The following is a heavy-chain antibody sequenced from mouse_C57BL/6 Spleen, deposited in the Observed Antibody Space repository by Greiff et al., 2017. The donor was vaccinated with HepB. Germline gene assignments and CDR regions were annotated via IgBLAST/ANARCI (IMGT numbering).Heavy chain of an antibody. V-gene: IGHV1-69*01. J-gene: IGHJ3*01. CDR3: ARGRGWLLQFAY. Sequence: QVQLKQPGAELVMPGASVKLSCKASGYTFTSYWMHWVKQRPGQGLEWIGEIDPSDSYTNYNQKFKGKSTLTVDKSSSTAYMQLSSLTSEDSAVYYCARGRGWLLQFAYWGQGTLVTVSA. CDR1: GYTFTSYW. CDR2: IDPSDSYT. D-gene: IGHD2-3*01.